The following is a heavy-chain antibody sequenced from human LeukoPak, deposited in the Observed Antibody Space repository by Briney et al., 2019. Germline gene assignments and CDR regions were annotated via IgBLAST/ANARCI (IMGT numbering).Heavy chain of an antibody. CDR3: ARGSQGVAATDTPLDH. V-gene: IGHV3-21*01. CDR1: GFTFSSYE. Sequence: GGSLRLSCAASGFTFSSYEMNWVRQAPGKGLEWVSSISTSSIYIYYADSVRGRFAISRDNAKNSLHLQMNSLRAEDTAVYYCARGSQGVAATDTPLDHWGQGTLVTVSS. CDR2: ISTSSIYI. D-gene: IGHD6-13*01. J-gene: IGHJ4*02.